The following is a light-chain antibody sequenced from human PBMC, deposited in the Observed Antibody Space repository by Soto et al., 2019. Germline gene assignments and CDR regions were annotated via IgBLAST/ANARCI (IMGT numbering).Light chain of an antibody. CDR1: QSVGSNY. Sequence: EIVLTQSPGTLSLSPGERATLSCRASQSVGSNYLAWYQQKPGQAPRILIFEASNRATGIPARFSGSGSGTDFTLTISSLEPEDFAVYYCQQRSNWPPTFGQGTKVDIK. J-gene: IGKJ1*01. CDR2: EAS. CDR3: QQRSNWPPT. V-gene: IGKV3-11*01.